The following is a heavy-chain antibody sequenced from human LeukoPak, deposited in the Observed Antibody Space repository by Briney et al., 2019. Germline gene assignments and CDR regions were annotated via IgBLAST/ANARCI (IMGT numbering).Heavy chain of an antibody. Sequence: PGRSLRLSCAASGFTFDDYAMDWVRQAPGNGLERVSGICWNSGSIGYADSVKRRFTISRDNANNSLYLQMNSLRAEDMALYYCAKDGGRGSSSYYYYMAVWGKGTTVTVSS. V-gene: IGHV3-9*03. CDR1: GFTFDDYA. D-gene: IGHD2-2*01. CDR3: AKDGGRGSSSYYYYMAV. J-gene: IGHJ6*03. CDR2: ICWNSGSI.